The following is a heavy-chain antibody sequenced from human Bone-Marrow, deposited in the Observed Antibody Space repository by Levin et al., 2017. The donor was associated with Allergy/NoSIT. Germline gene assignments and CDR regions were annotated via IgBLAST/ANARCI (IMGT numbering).Heavy chain of an antibody. J-gene: IGHJ5*02. CDR3: ARCVAATEGLNWFDP. Sequence: KISCKASGGAFSSYCISWVRQAPGQGLEWMARIIPVLGKANYAQKFQDRVTITADTSTSTAYMELTSLRSEDTAIYFCARCVAATEGLNWFDPWGQGTLVTVSS. CDR1: GGAFSSYC. V-gene: IGHV1-69*02. CDR2: IIPVLGKA. D-gene: IGHD6-13*01.